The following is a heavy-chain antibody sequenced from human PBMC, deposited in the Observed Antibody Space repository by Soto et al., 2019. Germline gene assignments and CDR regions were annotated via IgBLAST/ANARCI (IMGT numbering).Heavy chain of an antibody. J-gene: IGHJ3*02. CDR1: GYTFTSYY. D-gene: IGHD5-12*01. Sequence: QVQLVQSGAEVKKPGALVKVSCKASGYTFTSYYMHWVRQAPGQGLEWMGIINASGGSTSYAQKFQGRVTMTRDTSTSTVYMVLSSLRSEDTAVYYCARAYSGYVHDAFDIWGQGTMVTVSS. CDR3: ARAYSGYVHDAFDI. CDR2: INASGGST. V-gene: IGHV1-46*01.